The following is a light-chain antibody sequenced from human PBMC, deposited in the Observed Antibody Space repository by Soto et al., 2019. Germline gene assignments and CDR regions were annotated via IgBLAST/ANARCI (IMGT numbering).Light chain of an antibody. Sequence: DIPMTQSPSSLSASVGGRVTLTCQASQDISNYLNWYQQKPGQAPKLLIYDSSALETGVPSRFSGSGSATDFTLTISSLPPEDFATYYCQQYDDLPLTFGGGTKVE. V-gene: IGKV1-33*01. CDR2: DSS. CDR3: QQYDDLPLT. J-gene: IGKJ4*01. CDR1: QDISNY.